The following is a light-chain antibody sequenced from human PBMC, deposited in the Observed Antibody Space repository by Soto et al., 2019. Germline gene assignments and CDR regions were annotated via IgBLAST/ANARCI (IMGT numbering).Light chain of an antibody. CDR1: ASDVGGYNY. CDR2: AVS. Sequence: QSVLTQPACVSGSPGQSITLSCTGTASDVGGYNYVSWYQQHPGKAPKLMIHAVSNRPSGISSRFSGSKSGNTASLTISGLQSEDEADYFCCSYTSRTTYVFGTGTKVTVL. V-gene: IGLV2-14*01. J-gene: IGLJ1*01. CDR3: CSYTSRTTYV.